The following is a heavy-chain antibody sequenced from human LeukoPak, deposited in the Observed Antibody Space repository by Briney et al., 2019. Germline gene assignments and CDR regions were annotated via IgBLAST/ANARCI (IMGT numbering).Heavy chain of an antibody. V-gene: IGHV3-33*06. D-gene: IGHD3-9*01. CDR1: GFTFSSYG. CDR2: IWYDGSNK. Sequence: GRSLRLSCAASGFTFSSYGMHWVRQAPGKGLEWVAVIWYDGSNKYYADSVKGRFTVSRDNSKNTLYLQMNSLRAEDTAIYYCAKWGDYDVLTGYYDSDYWGQGTLVTVSS. CDR3: AKWGDYDVLTGYYDSDY. J-gene: IGHJ4*02.